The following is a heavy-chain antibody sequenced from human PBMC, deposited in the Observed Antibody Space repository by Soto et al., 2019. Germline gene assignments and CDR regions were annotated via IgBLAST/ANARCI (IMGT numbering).Heavy chain of an antibody. V-gene: IGHV3-23*01. Sequence: EVQLLESGGALVQPGGSLRLSCAASGCTFSNHAMNWVRQAPRKGLEWVSTISDSGSTYYADSVKGRFTISRDNSKNTLYLQMNSLRAEDTAVYYCARDPGGHYCTSTSCLYFFDHWGQGTLVIVSS. D-gene: IGHD2-2*01. J-gene: IGHJ4*02. CDR3: ARDPGGHYCTSTSCLYFFDH. CDR2: ISDSGST. CDR1: GCTFSNHA.